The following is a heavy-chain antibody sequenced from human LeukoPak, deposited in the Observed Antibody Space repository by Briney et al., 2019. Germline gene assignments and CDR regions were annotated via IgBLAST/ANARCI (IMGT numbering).Heavy chain of an antibody. CDR3: AKDLSYTLNYFDY. CDR1: GFTLNNHA. V-gene: IGHV3-23*01. CDR2: INRGGGST. D-gene: IGHD2-2*02. J-gene: IGHJ4*02. Sequence: GGSLRLSCAASGFTLNNHAMNWVRQAPGRGLEWGSGINRGGGSTYYTDSVKGRFTISRDTSKNMLYLHMNSLRADDTAVYFCAKDLSYTLNYFDYWGQGTLVTVSA.